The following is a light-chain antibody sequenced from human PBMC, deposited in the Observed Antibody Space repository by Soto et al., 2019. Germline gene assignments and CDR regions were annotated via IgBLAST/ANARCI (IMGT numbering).Light chain of an antibody. CDR3: QQYDNYWT. J-gene: IGKJ1*01. CDR1: QSISSW. Sequence: GDRVTITCRASQSISSWLAWYQQRPGEAPKLLIYGASNLDSGVPSRFSGSGSGTEFTLTISSLQPDDFATYYCQQYDNYWTFGQGTKVEIK. CDR2: GAS. V-gene: IGKV1-5*01.